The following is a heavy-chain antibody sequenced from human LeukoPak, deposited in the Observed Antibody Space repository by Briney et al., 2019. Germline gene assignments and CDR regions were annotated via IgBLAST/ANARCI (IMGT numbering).Heavy chain of an antibody. D-gene: IGHD2-2*01. J-gene: IGHJ4*02. CDR3: ARDVDATFDY. CDR2: IYYSGST. V-gene: IGHV4-59*01. CDR1: GGSISSFC. Sequence: SSETLSLTCTVSGGSISSFCWTWIRQPPGKGLEWIGYIYYSGSTNYNLSLKSRVTISVDTSKNQFSLKLSSVTAADTAVYYCARDVDATFDYWGQGTLVTVSS.